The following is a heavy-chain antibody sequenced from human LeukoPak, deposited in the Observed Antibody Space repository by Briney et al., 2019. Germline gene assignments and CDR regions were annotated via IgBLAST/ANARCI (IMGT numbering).Heavy chain of an antibody. V-gene: IGHV4-59*08. CDR3: ARRGGRGSSWYGPRFYFDY. CDR2: IYYSGST. D-gene: IGHD6-13*01. CDR1: GGSISSYY. Sequence: PSETLSLTCTVSGGSISSYYWSWIRQPPGKGLEWIGYIYYSGSTNYNPSLKSRVTISVDTSKNQFSLKLSSVTAADTAVYYCARRGGRGSSWYGPRFYFDYWGQGTLVTVSS. J-gene: IGHJ4*02.